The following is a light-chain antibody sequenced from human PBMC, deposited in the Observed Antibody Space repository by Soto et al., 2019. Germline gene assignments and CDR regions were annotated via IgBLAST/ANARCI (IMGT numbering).Light chain of an antibody. CDR2: GAS. V-gene: IGKV3-15*01. Sequence: RVITDSLGTLSVRPPVRATRSLRASQTISGTLAWYQQKPGQAPRLLIHGASTRAPGFPARFSGSGSGTDFTLTISSLQSEDFAVYYCQQYDNWPWTFGQGSKVDIK. CDR3: QQYDNWPWT. J-gene: IGKJ1*01. CDR1: QTISGT.